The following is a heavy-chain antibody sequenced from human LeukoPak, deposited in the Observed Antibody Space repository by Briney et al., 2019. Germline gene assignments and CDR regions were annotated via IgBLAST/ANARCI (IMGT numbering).Heavy chain of an antibody. Sequence: ASVKVSCKASGYTFASYAMNWVRQAPGQGLEWMGWINTNTGNPTYAQGFTGRFVFSLDTSVSTAYLQICSLKAEDTAVYYCAEYSSSSVDYYGMDVWGQGTTVTVPS. CDR1: GYTFASYA. CDR2: INTNTGNP. V-gene: IGHV7-4-1*01. J-gene: IGHJ6*02. CDR3: AEYSSSSVDYYGMDV. D-gene: IGHD6-6*01.